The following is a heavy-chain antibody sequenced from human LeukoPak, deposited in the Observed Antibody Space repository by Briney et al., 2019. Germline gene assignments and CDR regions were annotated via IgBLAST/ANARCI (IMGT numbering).Heavy chain of an antibody. CDR1: GYTFTTFG. Sequence: ASVKVSCKASGYTFTTFGITWVRQAPGQGLEWMGWISAYTGNTNYAPKFQGRVTMTTDTSTSTAHMELRSLTSDDTAVYYCARVASTTCDCPDYFVYWGQGTLVTVSS. J-gene: IGHJ4*02. CDR3: ARVASTTCDCPDYFVY. CDR2: ISAYTGNT. V-gene: IGHV1-18*01. D-gene: IGHD2-2*01.